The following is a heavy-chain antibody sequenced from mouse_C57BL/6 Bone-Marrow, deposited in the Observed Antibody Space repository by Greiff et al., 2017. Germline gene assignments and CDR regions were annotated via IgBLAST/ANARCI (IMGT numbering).Heavy chain of an antibody. J-gene: IGHJ4*01. V-gene: IGHV1-53*01. Sequence: QVQLKQPGTELVKPGASVKLSCKASGYTFTSYWMHWVKQRPGQGLEWIGNINPSNGGTNYNEKFKSKATLTVDKPSSTAYMQLSSLTSEDSAVYYCARGWDGYYAIDYWGQGTSVTVSS. CDR2: INPSNGGT. CDR1: GYTFTSYW. CDR3: ARGWDGYYAIDY. D-gene: IGHD4-1*01.